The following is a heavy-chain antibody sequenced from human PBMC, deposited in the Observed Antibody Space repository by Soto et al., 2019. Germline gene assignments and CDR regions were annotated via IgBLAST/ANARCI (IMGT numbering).Heavy chain of an antibody. CDR2: ISYDGSNK. CDR1: GFTFSSYA. V-gene: IGHV3-30-3*01. D-gene: IGHD3-10*01. J-gene: IGHJ6*02. CDR3: ARAGSVTMVRGVTYGMDV. Sequence: QVQLVESGGGVVQPGRSPRLSCAASGFTFSSYAMHWVRQAPGKGLEWVAVISYDGSNKYYADSVKGRFTISRDNSKNTLYLQMNSLRAEDTAVYYCARAGSVTMVRGVTYGMDVWGQGTTVTVSS.